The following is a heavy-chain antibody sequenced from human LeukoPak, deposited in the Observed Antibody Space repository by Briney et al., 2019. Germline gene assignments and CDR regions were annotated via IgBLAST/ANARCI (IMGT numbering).Heavy chain of an antibody. CDR2: INPNSGGT. CDR3: ARAGLVVPAASYYYYYMDV. Sequence: GASVKVSCKASGYTFTGYYMHWVRQAPGQGLEWMGWINPNSGGTNYAQKFQGRVTMTRDTAISTAYMELSRLRSDDTAVYYCARAGLVVPAASYYYYYMDVWGKGTTVTISS. J-gene: IGHJ6*03. CDR1: GYTFTGYY. D-gene: IGHD2-2*01. V-gene: IGHV1-2*02.